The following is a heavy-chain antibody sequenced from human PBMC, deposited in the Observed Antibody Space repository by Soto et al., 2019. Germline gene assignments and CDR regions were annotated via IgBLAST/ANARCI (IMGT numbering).Heavy chain of an antibody. CDR2: IYPGDSDT. Sequence: GESLKISCKGSGYSFTSYWIGWVRQMPGKGLEWMGIIYPGDSDTRYSPSFQGQVTISADKSISTAYLQWSSLKASDTAMYYCARSTTTGHIVVVVAGAFDIWGQGTMVTVSS. J-gene: IGHJ3*02. V-gene: IGHV5-51*01. D-gene: IGHD2-15*01. CDR1: GYSFTSYW. CDR3: ARSTTTGHIVVVVAGAFDI.